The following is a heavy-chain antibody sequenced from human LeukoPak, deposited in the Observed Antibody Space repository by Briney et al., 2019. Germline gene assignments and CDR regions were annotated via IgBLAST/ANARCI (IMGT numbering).Heavy chain of an antibody. CDR3: ARDLFPGYYDSKSRPHHRDAFDI. Sequence: SETLSLTCTVSGGSISSSSYYWGWIRQPPGKGLEWIGSIYYSGSTYYNPSLKSRVTISVDTSKNQFSLKLSSVTAADTAVYYCARDLFPGYYDSKSRPHHRDAFDIWGQGTMVTVSS. CDR1: GGSISSSSYY. J-gene: IGHJ3*02. V-gene: IGHV4-39*07. CDR2: IYYSGST. D-gene: IGHD3-22*01.